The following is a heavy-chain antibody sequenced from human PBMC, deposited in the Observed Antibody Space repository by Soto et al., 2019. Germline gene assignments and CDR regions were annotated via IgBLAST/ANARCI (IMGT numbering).Heavy chain of an antibody. CDR3: ARVEISTWGTFDS. V-gene: IGHV3-74*01. CDR2: INPDGRTT. CDR1: GFTFTNYW. J-gene: IGHJ4*02. Sequence: EVQLVESGGGLVQPGGSLRLSCEASGFTFTNYWMHWVRQAPGKGLVWVSRINPDGRTTTYADSVKGRFLISRDNAKNTVYLKMNSLTAEHTAVYYCARVEISTWGTFDSWGQGTLVTVSS. D-gene: IGHD3-16*01.